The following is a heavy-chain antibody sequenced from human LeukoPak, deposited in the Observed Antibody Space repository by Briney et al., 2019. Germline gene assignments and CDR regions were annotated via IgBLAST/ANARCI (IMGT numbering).Heavy chain of an antibody. Sequence: GGSLRLSSAASGFTFDDYTMHWVRQAPGKGLEWVSLITWDGGSTYYADSVKGRFTVSRDNSKNSLYLQMNSLRTEDTALYYCAKVSGRRGYSYMDVWGKGTTVTVSS. CDR3: AKVSGRRGYSYMDV. CDR2: ITWDGGST. V-gene: IGHV3-43*01. CDR1: GFTFDDYT. J-gene: IGHJ6*03. D-gene: IGHD3-3*01.